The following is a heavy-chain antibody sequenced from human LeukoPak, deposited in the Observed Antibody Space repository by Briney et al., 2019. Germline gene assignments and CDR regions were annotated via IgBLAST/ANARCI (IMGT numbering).Heavy chain of an antibody. CDR1: GFTFSSYS. J-gene: IGHJ4*02. CDR3: ARGLTTVTRSPFDY. Sequence: GGSLRLSCAASGFTFSSYSMNWVRQAPGKGLEWVSYISSSSSAIYYADSVKGRFTISRDNAKNSLYLQMNGLRDEDTAFYYCARGLTTVTRSPFDYWGQGTLVTVSS. CDR2: ISSSSSAI. V-gene: IGHV3-48*02. D-gene: IGHD4-17*01.